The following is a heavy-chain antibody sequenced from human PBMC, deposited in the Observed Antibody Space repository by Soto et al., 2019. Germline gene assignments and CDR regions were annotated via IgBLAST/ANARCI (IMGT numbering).Heavy chain of an antibody. Sequence: SGPTLVNPTQTLTLTCTFSGFSLSTSGVGVGWIRQPPGKALEWLALIYWNDDKRYSPDLKSRLTITKDTSKNQVVLTRNNMDPVDTATYYCAHRLNYFDYWGQGILVTVS. CDR1: GFSLSTSGVG. CDR3: AHRLNYFDY. V-gene: IGHV2-5*01. CDR2: IYWNDDK. J-gene: IGHJ4*02.